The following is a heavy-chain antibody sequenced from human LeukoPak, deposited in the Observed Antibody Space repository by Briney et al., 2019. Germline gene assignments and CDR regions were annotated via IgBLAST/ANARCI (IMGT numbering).Heavy chain of an antibody. CDR2: ISGRCITT. V-gene: IGHV3-23*01. Sequence: GGSLRLSCAPSGFTFSTYGMTWVRQAPGKGLEWVAGISGRCITTAYAESVEGRFTISRDNSKNTLYVQMDSLRVEDTAVYYCAKYDNGFFYYYLDVWGKGTTVTVSS. J-gene: IGHJ6*03. CDR3: AKYDNGFFYYYLDV. D-gene: IGHD3-22*01. CDR1: GFTFSTYG.